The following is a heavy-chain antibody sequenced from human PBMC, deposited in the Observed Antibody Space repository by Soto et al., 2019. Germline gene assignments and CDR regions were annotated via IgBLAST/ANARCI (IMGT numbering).Heavy chain of an antibody. V-gene: IGHV4-34*01. J-gene: IGHJ5*02. Sequence: PSETLSLTCAVYGGSFSGYYWSWIRQSPGKGLEWIGEINHSGSTNYNPSLKSRVTISVDTSKNQFSLKLSSVTAADTAVYYCARGRIVVVPAAIKNWFDPWGQGTLVTVSS. CDR2: INHSGST. CDR3: ARGRIVVVPAAIKNWFDP. D-gene: IGHD2-2*01. CDR1: GGSFSGYY.